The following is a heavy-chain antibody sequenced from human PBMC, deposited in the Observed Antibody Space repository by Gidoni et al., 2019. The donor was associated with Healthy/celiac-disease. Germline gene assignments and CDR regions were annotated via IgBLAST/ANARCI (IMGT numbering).Heavy chain of an antibody. V-gene: IGHV1-69*01. CDR1: GGTFSSYA. D-gene: IGHD2-15*01. J-gene: IGHJ6*02. CDR3: ASTYGGNDPNLWDV. Sequence: EVKKPGSSVKVSCKASGGTFSSYAISWVRQAPGQGLEWMGGSIPIFGTANYAQKFQGRVTITADESTSTAYMELSSLRSEDTAVYYCASTYGGNDPNLWDVWGQGTTVTVSS. CDR2: SIPIFGTA.